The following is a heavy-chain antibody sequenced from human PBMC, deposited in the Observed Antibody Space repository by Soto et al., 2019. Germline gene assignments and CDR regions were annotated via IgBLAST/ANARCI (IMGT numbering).Heavy chain of an antibody. CDR1: GGTFSSYA. D-gene: IGHD3-3*01. Sequence: SVKVSCKASGGTFSSYAISWVRQAPGQGLEWMGGIIPIFGTANYAQKFQGRVTITADESTSTAYMALSSLRSEDTAVYYCARAGFIFGVVIPMDVWGQGTTVTVSS. J-gene: IGHJ6*02. CDR3: ARAGFIFGVVIPMDV. V-gene: IGHV1-69*13. CDR2: IIPIFGTA.